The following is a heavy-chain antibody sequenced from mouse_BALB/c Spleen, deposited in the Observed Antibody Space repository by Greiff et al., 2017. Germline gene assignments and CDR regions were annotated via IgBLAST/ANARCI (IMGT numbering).Heavy chain of an antibody. CDR2: IDPYDGGT. V-gene: IGHV1S135*01. Sequence: VQLKESGPELEKPGASVKISCKASGYSFTGYNMNWVKQSNGKSLEWIGNIDPYDGGTSYNQKFKGKATLTVDKSSSTAYMQLKSLTSEDSAVYYCARSSYYYGSSYGFYAMDYWGQGTSVTVSS. CDR1: GYSFTGYN. D-gene: IGHD1-1*01. J-gene: IGHJ4*01. CDR3: ARSSYYYGSSYGFYAMDY.